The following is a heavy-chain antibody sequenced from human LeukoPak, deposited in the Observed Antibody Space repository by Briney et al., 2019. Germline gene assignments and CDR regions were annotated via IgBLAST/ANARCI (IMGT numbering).Heavy chain of an antibody. D-gene: IGHD6-19*01. Sequence: AGGSLRLSCAASGFTFSSFAMHWVRQAPGKGLEWVAIISYDGNNKYYADSVKGRFTTSRDNSKNTLYLQMNSLRAEDTALYYCAKGPRYSSGPMDYWGQGTPVTVSS. V-gene: IGHV3-30*18. CDR1: GFTFSSFA. J-gene: IGHJ4*02. CDR3: AKGPRYSSGPMDY. CDR2: ISYDGNNK.